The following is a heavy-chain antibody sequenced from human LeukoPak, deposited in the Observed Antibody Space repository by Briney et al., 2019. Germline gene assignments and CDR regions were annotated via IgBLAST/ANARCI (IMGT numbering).Heavy chain of an antibody. D-gene: IGHD4-23*01. CDR3: AKDTGGNGAYFYAMDV. V-gene: IGHV3-9*01. CDR2: INWNSNTK. Sequence: GGSLRLSCVGSGFAFHNYAMHWVRRPPGKGLEWVSAINWNSNTKAYADSVKGRFTISRDRARNSLYLQMDSLRPEDTALYYCAKDTGGNGAYFYAMDVWGQGTSVTVSS. J-gene: IGHJ6*02. CDR1: GFAFHNYA.